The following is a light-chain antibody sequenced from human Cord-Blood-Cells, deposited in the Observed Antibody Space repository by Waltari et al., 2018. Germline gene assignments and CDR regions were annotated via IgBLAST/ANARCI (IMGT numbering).Light chain of an antibody. J-gene: IGLJ3*02. CDR2: DVS. Sequence: QSALPQPRSVSGSPGQAVTISCTGTSSDVGGYNSVSWYHQHPGKAPKLMIYDVSKQPSGVPDRFSGSKSGNTASLTISGLQAEDEADYYCCSYAGSYTWVFGGGTKLTVL. V-gene: IGLV2-11*01. CDR3: CSYAGSYTWV. CDR1: SSDVGGYNS.